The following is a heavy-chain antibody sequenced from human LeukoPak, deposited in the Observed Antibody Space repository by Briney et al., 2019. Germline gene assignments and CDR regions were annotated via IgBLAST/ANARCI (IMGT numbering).Heavy chain of an antibody. CDR2: IYKSGNT. Sequence: SETLSLTCTVSGGSISSYYWSWIRQPPGKGVEWIGYIYKSGNTNYNPSLKSRVTISVDMSKNQLSLKLNSVTAADTAVYYCARDRNNYYDSSGYTRPDGFDIWGQGTMVTVSS. CDR3: ARDRNNYYDSSGYTRPDGFDI. CDR1: GGSISSYY. J-gene: IGHJ3*02. V-gene: IGHV4-59*01. D-gene: IGHD3-22*01.